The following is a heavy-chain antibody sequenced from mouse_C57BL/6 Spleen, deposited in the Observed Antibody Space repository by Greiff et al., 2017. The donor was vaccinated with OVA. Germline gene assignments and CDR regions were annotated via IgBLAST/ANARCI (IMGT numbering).Heavy chain of an antibody. CDR3: ARDKGSQAWFAY. CDR2: ISDGGSYT. V-gene: IGHV5-4*01. J-gene: IGHJ3*01. Sequence: DVMLVESGGGLVKPGGSLKLSCAASGFTFSSYAMSWVRQTPEKRLEWVATISDGGSYTYYPDNVKGRFTISRDNAKNNLYLQMSHLKSEDTAMYYCARDKGSQAWFAYWGQGTLVTVSA. CDR1: GFTFSSYA.